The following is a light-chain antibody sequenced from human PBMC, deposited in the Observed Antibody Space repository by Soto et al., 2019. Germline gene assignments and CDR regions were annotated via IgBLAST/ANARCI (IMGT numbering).Light chain of an antibody. CDR3: QQYSNWPET. CDR1: QSVGTN. J-gene: IGKJ1*01. Sequence: EIEMTQSPATLTLSPGERATLSCRASQSVGTNLAWYRQKPGQAPRLLIFGASTRATGVPARISGSGSGTSFTLTISGLQSEDFAMYYCQQYSNWPETFGQGTKVDIK. V-gene: IGKV3-15*01. CDR2: GAS.